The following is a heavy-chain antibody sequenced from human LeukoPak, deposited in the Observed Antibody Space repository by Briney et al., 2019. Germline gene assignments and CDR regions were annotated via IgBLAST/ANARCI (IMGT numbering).Heavy chain of an antibody. CDR3: ARGRYFDWFGNYYFDY. CDR1: RGTFSSYA. D-gene: IGHD3-9*01. CDR2: IIPIFGTA. V-gene: IGHV1-69*13. J-gene: IGHJ4*02. Sequence: GASVKVSCKASRGTFSSYAISWVRQAPGQGLEWMGGIIPIFGTANYAQKFQGRVTITADESTSTAYMELSSLRSEDTAVYYCARGRYFDWFGNYYFDYWGQGTLVTVSS.